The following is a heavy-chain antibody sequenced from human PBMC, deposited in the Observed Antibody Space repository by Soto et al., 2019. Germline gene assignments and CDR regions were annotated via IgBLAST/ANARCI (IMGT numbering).Heavy chain of an antibody. D-gene: IGHD6-6*01. CDR3: ARDSYSSSSPLDYYGMDV. Sequence: GGSLRLSCGASGFTFSSYGMHWVRQAPGKGLEWVAVIWYDGSNKYYADSVKGRFTISRDNSKNTLYLQMNSLRAEDTAVYYCARDSYSSSSPLDYYGMDVWGQGTTVTVSS. V-gene: IGHV3-33*01. CDR2: IWYDGSNK. CDR1: GFTFSSYG. J-gene: IGHJ6*02.